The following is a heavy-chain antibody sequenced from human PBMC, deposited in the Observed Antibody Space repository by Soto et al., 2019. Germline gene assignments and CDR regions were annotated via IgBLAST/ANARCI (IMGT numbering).Heavy chain of an antibody. CDR2: IKQDGSEK. D-gene: IGHD2-2*01. V-gene: IGHV3-7*03. Sequence: GGSLRLSCAASGFTFSSYWMSWVRQAPGKGLEWVANIKQDGSEKYYVDSVKGRFTISRDNAKNSLYLQMNSLRAEDTAVYYCARELGYCSSTSCYRALGCYYYGMDVWGQRTSVTVSS. CDR3: ARELGYCSSTSCYRALGCYYYGMDV. CDR1: GFTFSSYW. J-gene: IGHJ6*02.